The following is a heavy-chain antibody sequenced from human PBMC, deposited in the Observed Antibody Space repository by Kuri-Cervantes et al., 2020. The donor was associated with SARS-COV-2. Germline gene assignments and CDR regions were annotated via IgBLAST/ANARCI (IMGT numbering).Heavy chain of an antibody. Sequence: SVKVSCKASGGTFSSYAISWVRQAPGQGLEWMGGIIPIFGTANYAQKFQGRVTITADESTSTAYMELSSLRSEDTAVYYCARDPRSSGWSDFFDHWGQGTLVTVSS. D-gene: IGHD6-19*01. CDR1: GGTFSSYA. V-gene: IGHV1-69*13. J-gene: IGHJ4*02. CDR2: IIPIFGTA. CDR3: ARDPRSSGWSDFFDH.